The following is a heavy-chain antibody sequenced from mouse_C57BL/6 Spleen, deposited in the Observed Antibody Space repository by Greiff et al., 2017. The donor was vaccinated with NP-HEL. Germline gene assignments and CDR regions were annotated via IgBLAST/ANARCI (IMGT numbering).Heavy chain of an antibody. CDR1: GYTFTSYT. J-gene: IGHJ4*01. CDR2: INPSSGYT. V-gene: IGHV1-4*01. D-gene: IGHD2-5*01. Sequence: VQLQQSGAELARPGASVKMSCKASGYTFTSYTMHWVKQRPGQGLEWIGYINPSSGYTKYNQKFKDKATLTADKSSSTAYMQLSSLTSEDSAVYYCARYSNPYAMDYLGQGTSVTVSS. CDR3: ARYSNPYAMDY.